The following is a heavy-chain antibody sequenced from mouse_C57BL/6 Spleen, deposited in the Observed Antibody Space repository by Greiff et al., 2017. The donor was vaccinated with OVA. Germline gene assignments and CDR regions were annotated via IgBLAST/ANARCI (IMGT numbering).Heavy chain of an antibody. CDR2: ISYDGSH. D-gene: IGHD1-1*01. CDR1: GYSITSGYY. CDR3: ARLALYDYGRGYAMDY. V-gene: IGHV3-6*01. J-gene: IGHJ4*01. Sequence: EVKLQESGPGLVKPSQSLSLTCSVTGYSITSGYYWNWIRQFPGNKLEWMGYISYDGSHNYNPSLQNRISITRDTSKNQFFLKLNSVTTEDTATYYCARLALYDYGRGYAMDYWGQGTSVTVSS.